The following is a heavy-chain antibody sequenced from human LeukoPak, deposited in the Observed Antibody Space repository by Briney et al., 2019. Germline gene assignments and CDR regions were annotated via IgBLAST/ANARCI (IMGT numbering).Heavy chain of an antibody. J-gene: IGHJ4*02. Sequence: SETLSLTCTVSGGSISSGNYHWSWIRQPAGKGLEWIGSIFHSGSVYYNPSLKSRVTISVDPSKNRFSLKLTSATAADTAVYYCARVVASTSIDSWGQGTLVTVSS. D-gene: IGHD2-15*01. CDR1: GGSISSGNYH. CDR3: ARVVASTSIDS. CDR2: IFHSGSV. V-gene: IGHV4-39*07.